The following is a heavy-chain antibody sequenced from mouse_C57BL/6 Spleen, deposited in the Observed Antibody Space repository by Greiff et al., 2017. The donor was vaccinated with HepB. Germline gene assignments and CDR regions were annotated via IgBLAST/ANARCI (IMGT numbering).Heavy chain of an antibody. D-gene: IGHD1-1*01. CDR1: GYTFTGYW. CDR2: ILPGSGST. V-gene: IGHV1-9*01. CDR3: ARYAYYYGSSYAGFAY. J-gene: IGHJ3*01. Sequence: LMEPGASVKLSCQATGYTFTGYWIEWVKQRPGHGLEWIGEILPGSGSTNYNEKFKGKATFTADTSSNTAYMQLSSLTTEDSAIYYCARYAYYYGSSYAGFAYWGQGTLVTVSA.